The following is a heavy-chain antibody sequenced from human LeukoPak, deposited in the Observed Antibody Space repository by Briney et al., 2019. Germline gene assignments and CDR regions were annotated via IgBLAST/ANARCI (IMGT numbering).Heavy chain of an antibody. J-gene: IGHJ6*03. CDR2: INSDGSST. CDR3: ASLGLGNYYYYYYYMDV. V-gene: IGHV3-74*01. CDR1: GFTFSSYW. Sequence: GGSLRLSCAASGFTFSSYWMHWVRQAPGKGLVWVSRINSDGSSTSYADSVKGRFTISRDNAKNTLYLQMNSLRAEDTAVYYCASLGLGNYYYYYYYMDVWGKGTTVTISS. D-gene: IGHD1-7*01.